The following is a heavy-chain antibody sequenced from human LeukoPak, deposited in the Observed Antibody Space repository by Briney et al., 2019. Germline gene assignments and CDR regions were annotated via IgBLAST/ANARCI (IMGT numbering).Heavy chain of an antibody. Sequence: GGSLRLSCAASGFSFSSYTMNWVRQAPGKGLEWVSSISSSGSTIYYADSVKGRFTISRDNAKNSLYLQMNSLRAEDTAVYYCAELGITMIGGVWGKGTTVTISS. V-gene: IGHV3-48*03. D-gene: IGHD3-10*02. J-gene: IGHJ6*04. CDR3: AELGITMIGGV. CDR2: ISSSGSTI. CDR1: GFSFSSYT.